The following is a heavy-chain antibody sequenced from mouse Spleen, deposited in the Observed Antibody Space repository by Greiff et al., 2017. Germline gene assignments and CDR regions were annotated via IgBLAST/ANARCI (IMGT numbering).Heavy chain of an antibody. J-gene: IGHJ3*01. CDR2: ISSGSSTI. CDR3: AYGDYGTWFAY. CDR1: GFTFSDYG. Sequence: DVKLVESGGGLVKPGGSLKLSCAASGFTFSDYGMHWVRQAPEKGLEWVAYISSGSSTIYYADTVKGRFTISRDNAKNTLFLQMTSLRSEDTAMYYCAYGDYGTWFAYWGQGTLVTVSA. V-gene: IGHV5-17*01. D-gene: IGHD2-13*01.